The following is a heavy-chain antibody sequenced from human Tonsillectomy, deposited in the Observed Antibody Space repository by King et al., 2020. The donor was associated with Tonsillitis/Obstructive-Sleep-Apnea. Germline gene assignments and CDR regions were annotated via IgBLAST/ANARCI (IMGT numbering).Heavy chain of an antibody. J-gene: IGHJ4*02. CDR1: GFSLSTSGVG. CDR3: AHRMRSVHCSVGSCYNFHY. CDR2: IYWDDNK. Sequence: LTLKESGPTLVKPTQTLTLTCTFSGFSLSTSGVGVGWIRQPPGKALEWLGIIYWDDNKRYSPSLKSRLTITKDTSKNQVVLTMTNMDPVDTTTSYCAHRMRSVHCSVGSCYNFHYWRQGTLVTVSS. V-gene: IGHV2-5*02. D-gene: IGHD2-15*01.